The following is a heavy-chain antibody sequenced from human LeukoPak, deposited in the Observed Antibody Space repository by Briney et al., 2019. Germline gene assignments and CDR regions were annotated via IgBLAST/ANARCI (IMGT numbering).Heavy chain of an antibody. CDR3: ARRAYSYYFDY. CDR2: IYYSGST. CDR1: GGSISSYY. V-gene: IGHV4-59*01. Sequence: SETLSLTCTVSGGSISSYYWSWIRQPPGKGLEWIGYIYYSGSTNYNPSLKSRVTISVDTSKNQFSLKLSSVTAADTAVYYCARRAYSYYFDYWGKGTLVTVSS. J-gene: IGHJ4*02. D-gene: IGHD2-21*01.